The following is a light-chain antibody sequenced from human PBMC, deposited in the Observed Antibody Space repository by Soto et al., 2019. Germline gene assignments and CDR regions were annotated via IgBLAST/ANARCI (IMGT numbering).Light chain of an antibody. J-gene: IGLJ1*01. CDR2: DVS. V-gene: IGLV2-18*02. Sequence: QSVLTQPPPLSGSPLQSVTISCTGTRSDVGSYNRVSWYQQPPGTAPKVMIYDVSNRPSGVPDRFSGSKSGNTASLTISGLQAEDESDYYCSSYTSSSTYVFGTGTKVTVL. CDR3: SSYTSSSTYV. CDR1: RSDVGSYNR.